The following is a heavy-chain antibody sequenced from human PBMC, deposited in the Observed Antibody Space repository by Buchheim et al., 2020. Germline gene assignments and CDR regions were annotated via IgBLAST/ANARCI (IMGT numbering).Heavy chain of an antibody. J-gene: IGHJ4*02. CDR2: IHYTESA. V-gene: IGHV4-30-4*01. Sequence: QVQLQESGPGLVKPSQTLSLTCNVTSGSISSSDYYWSWIRQPPRKALEYIGNIHYTESAYYNPSLKSRVTISKDTSRNQFSLNLNSVTAADTAVYYCVREGRGYSGYDYDYWGPGIL. CDR1: SGSISSSDYY. CDR3: VREGRGYSGYDYDY. D-gene: IGHD5-12*01.